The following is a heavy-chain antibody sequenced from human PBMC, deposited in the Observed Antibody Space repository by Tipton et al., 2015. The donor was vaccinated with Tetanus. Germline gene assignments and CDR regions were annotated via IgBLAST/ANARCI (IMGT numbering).Heavy chain of an antibody. V-gene: IGHV4-34*01. CDR3: ATIRYDGWFDP. D-gene: IGHD1-1*01. J-gene: IGHJ5*02. CDR2: INHSGST. Sequence: TLSLTCAVYGGSFSGYYWSWIRQPPGKGLEWIGEINHSGSTNYNPSLKSRVTISVDTSKNQFSLKLSSVTAADTAVYYCATIRYDGWFDPWGQGTLVTVSS. CDR1: GGSFSGYY.